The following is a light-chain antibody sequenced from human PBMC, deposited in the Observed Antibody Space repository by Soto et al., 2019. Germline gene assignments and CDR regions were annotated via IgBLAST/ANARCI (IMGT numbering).Light chain of an antibody. V-gene: IGKV1-5*01. J-gene: IGKJ2*01. Sequence: IQRTQSPSTMSASVGDRLNITCRARSSLSDWLACSQHKPGQDTELMIYDASSLQRGVPSRFSGSGSVTKFTLAISSLQPDAFATYFCQQYNSYPYTFGQGIKLEI. CDR3: QQYNSYPYT. CDR1: SSLSDW. CDR2: DAS.